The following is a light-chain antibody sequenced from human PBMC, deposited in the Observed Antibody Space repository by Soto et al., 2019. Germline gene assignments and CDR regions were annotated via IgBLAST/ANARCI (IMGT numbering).Light chain of an antibody. CDR3: QQYGSSPT. J-gene: IGKJ1*01. Sequence: EIVLTQSPGTLSLSPGERATLSCRASQSVDSHLAWYQQKPGQAPRLLIYGASTRATGVPARFSGSGSGTDFTLTISRLEPEDFAVYYCQQYGSSPTFGQGTKVDIK. CDR1: QSVDSH. CDR2: GAS. V-gene: IGKV3-20*01.